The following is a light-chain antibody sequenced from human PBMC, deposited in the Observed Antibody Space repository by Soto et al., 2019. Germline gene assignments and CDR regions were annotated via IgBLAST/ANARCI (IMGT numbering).Light chain of an antibody. V-gene: IGKV1-27*01. CDR2: SAS. J-gene: IGKJ3*01. Sequence: DIQMTQSPSSLSASVGVRVTITCRASQGISNYLAWYQQRPGTVPKLLIHSASTLQSGVPSRFSGSGSGTDFTLTISSLQPEDVATYYCQKYNSALFTFGPGTKVDLK. CDR1: QGISNY. CDR3: QKYNSALFT.